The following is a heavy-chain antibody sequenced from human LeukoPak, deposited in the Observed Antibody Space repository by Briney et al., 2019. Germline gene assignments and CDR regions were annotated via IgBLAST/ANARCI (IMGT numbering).Heavy chain of an antibody. V-gene: IGHV1-2*04. CDR1: GFTFTGYY. J-gene: IGHJ4*02. CDR3: ARAMRPHYYYGSGSYFDY. CDR2: INPNSGGT. Sequence: ASVKVSCKASGFTFTGYYMHWVRQAPGQGLEWVGWINPNSGGTNYAQKFQGWVTMTRDTSISTAYMELSRLRSDDTAVYYCARAMRPHYYYGSGSYFDYWGQGTLVTVSS. D-gene: IGHD3-10*01.